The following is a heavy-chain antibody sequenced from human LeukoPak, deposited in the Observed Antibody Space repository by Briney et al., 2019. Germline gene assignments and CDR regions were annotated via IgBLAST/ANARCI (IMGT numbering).Heavy chain of an antibody. J-gene: IGHJ4*02. D-gene: IGHD6-13*01. CDR2: INPNSGGK. CDR1: GYTFTGYY. CDR3: ARDDSSSLNY. V-gene: IGHV1-2*02. Sequence: ASVKVSCKASGYTFTGYYMRWVRQAPGQGLEWMGWINPNSGGKNYAHKFQGRVTMTRDTSISTAYMELSRLRSDDTAVYYCARDDSSSLNYWGQGTLVTVSS.